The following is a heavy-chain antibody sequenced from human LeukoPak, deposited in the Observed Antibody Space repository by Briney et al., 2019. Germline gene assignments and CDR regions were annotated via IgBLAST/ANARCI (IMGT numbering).Heavy chain of an antibody. V-gene: IGHV3-30-3*01. CDR2: ISYDGSNK. CDR3: ARDKEGRDYGDYGWFDP. Sequence: GSLRLSCAASGFTFSSYAMHWVRQAPGKGLEWVAVISYDGSNKYYADSVKGRFTISRDNSKNTLYLQMNSLRAEDTAVYYCARDKEGRDYGDYGWFDPWGQGTLVTVSS. D-gene: IGHD4-17*01. J-gene: IGHJ5*02. CDR1: GFTFSSYA.